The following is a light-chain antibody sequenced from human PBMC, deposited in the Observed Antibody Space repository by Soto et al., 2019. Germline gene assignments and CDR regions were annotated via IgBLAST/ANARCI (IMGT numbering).Light chain of an antibody. CDR2: EGS. V-gene: IGLV2-23*01. CDR1: SSDVGTYNL. J-gene: IGLJ7*01. CDR3: CSYAGSVVV. Sequence: QSALTQPASVSGSPGQSISISCTGNSSDVGTYNLVSWYQQHPGKAPKLMIYEGSKRPSGVSNRYSGSKSGNTASLTISGLQAEDEADYYCCSYAGSVVVFGGGTQLTVL.